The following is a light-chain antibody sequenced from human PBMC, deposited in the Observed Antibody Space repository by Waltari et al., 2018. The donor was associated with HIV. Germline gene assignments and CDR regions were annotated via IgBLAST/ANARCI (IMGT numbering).Light chain of an antibody. V-gene: IGLV2-23*02. Sequence: QSALTQPASVSGSPGQSVTVSCTGSSRDVGYYDYVSWFQQHPNKAPKLILYHVANRPSGVSARFSGSRSGNTASLTISGLQPEDEADYYCCSYAVEKYLFGSGTKVTVL. CDR3: CSYAVEKYL. J-gene: IGLJ1*01. CDR2: HVA. CDR1: SRDVGYYDY.